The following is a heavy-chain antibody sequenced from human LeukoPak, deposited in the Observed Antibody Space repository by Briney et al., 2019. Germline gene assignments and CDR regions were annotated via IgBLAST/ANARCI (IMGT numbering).Heavy chain of an antibody. CDR1: GFTFSSYS. J-gene: IGHJ4*02. CDR2: ISSSSSTI. CDR3: AKPNVGVPLQYFDS. V-gene: IGHV3-48*01. Sequence: PGGSLRLSCAASGFTFSSYSMNWVRQAPGKGLEWVSYISSSSSTIYYADSVKGRFTISRDNSKNTLYLQMNSLRAEDTAVYYCAKPNVGVPLQYFDSWGQGTLVTVSS. D-gene: IGHD1-26*01.